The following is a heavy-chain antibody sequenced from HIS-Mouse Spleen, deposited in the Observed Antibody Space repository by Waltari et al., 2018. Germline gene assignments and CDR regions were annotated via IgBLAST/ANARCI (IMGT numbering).Heavy chain of an antibody. CDR1: GYSISSGYY. CDR3: ARGAGSFDY. J-gene: IGHJ4*02. Sequence: QVQLQESGPGLVKPSETLSLTCTVSGYSISSGYYWGWIRQPPGKGLEWIGGIYHSGSTYYNPSLKSRVTISVDTSKNQFSLKLSSVTAADTAVYYCARGAGSFDYWGQGTLVTVSS. CDR2: IYHSGST. V-gene: IGHV4-38-2*02. D-gene: IGHD6-19*01.